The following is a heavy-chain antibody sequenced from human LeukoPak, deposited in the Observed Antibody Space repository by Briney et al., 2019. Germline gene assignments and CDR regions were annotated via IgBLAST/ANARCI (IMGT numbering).Heavy chain of an antibody. V-gene: IGHV1-69*05. Sequence: GASVKVSCKASGGTFSSYAISWVRQAPGQGLEWMGGIIPIFGTANYAQKFQGRVTITTDESTSTAYMELSSLRSEDTAVYYCAREPVCGSTSCYSWFDPWGQGTLVTVSS. CDR3: AREPVCGSTSCYSWFDP. D-gene: IGHD2-2*01. CDR2: IIPIFGTA. J-gene: IGHJ5*02. CDR1: GGTFSSYA.